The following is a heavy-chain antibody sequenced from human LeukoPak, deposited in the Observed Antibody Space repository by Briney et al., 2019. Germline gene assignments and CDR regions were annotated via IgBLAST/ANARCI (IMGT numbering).Heavy chain of an antibody. CDR1: GFTFSSYA. V-gene: IGHV3-9*01. CDR2: ISWNSGSI. D-gene: IGHD3-9*01. J-gene: IGHJ6*03. Sequence: GGSLRLSCAASGFTFSSYAMNWVRHAPGKGLEWVSGISWNSGSIGYADSVKGRFTISRDNAKNSLYLQMNSLRAEDTALYYCAKALYDILTGYYLMDVWGKGTTVTVSS. CDR3: AKALYDILTGYYLMDV.